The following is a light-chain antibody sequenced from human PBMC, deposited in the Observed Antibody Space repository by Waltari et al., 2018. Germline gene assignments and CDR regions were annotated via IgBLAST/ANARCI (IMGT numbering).Light chain of an antibody. CDR3: SSYAGSNTVV. Sequence: QSALTQPPSASGSPGQSVTISCTGTISDVGGYDYVSWYQQHPGKAPTVMISEVNKRPSGVPYRFSGSKSVSTASLTVSGLQADDEAAYYCSSYAGSNTVVFGGGTKLTVL. CDR1: ISDVGGYDY. CDR2: EVN. J-gene: IGLJ2*01. V-gene: IGLV2-8*01.